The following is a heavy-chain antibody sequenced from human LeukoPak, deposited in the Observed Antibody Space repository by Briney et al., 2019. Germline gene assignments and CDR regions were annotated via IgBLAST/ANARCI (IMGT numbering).Heavy chain of an antibody. CDR2: INAGNGNT. Sequence: ASVKVSCNASGYTFTSYAMHWVRQAPGQRLEWMGWINAGNGNTKYSQKFQGRVSITRDTSASTAYMELSSLRSEDTAVYYCAREYDRPPSSHLDYWGQGTLVTVSS. D-gene: IGHD1-14*01. CDR3: AREYDRPPSSHLDY. J-gene: IGHJ4*02. V-gene: IGHV1-3*01. CDR1: GYTFTSYA.